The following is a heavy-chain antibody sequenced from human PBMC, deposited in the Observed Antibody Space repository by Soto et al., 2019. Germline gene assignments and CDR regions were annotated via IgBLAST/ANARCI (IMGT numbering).Heavy chain of an antibody. CDR2: ISGSGGSA. CDR1: VFTFSTYA. Sequence: EVQLLESGGGLVQPGGSLRLSCAASVFTFSTYAMSWVRQAPGKGLEWVSGISGSGGSAYYADSVKGRFTISRDNSKNTLYLQMNSLRAEDTAVYYCAGSSGWYRAFDIWGQGTMVTVSS. CDR3: AGSSGWYRAFDI. D-gene: IGHD6-19*01. V-gene: IGHV3-23*01. J-gene: IGHJ3*02.